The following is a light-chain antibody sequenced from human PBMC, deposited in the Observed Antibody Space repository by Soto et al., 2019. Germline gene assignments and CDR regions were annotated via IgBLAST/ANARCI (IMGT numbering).Light chain of an antibody. CDR1: QSVSSY. Sequence: EIVLTQSPATLSLSPGERATLSCRASQSVSSYLAWYQQKPGQAPRLLIYDASNRATGIPARFSGSGSGTDFTLPISSLEPEDFAVYYCQQHSNWPPLTFGGGTKVEIK. CDR2: DAS. V-gene: IGKV3-11*01. CDR3: QQHSNWPPLT. J-gene: IGKJ4*01.